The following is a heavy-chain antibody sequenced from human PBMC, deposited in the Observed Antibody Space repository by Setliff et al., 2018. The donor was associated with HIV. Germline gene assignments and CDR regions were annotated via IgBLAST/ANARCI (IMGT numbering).Heavy chain of an antibody. J-gene: IGHJ3*02. V-gene: IGHV4-38-2*02. CDR1: SYSISSGYY. Sequence: PSETLSLTCAVSSYSISSGYYWGWIRQPPGKGLEWIGSIYHSGSTYYNPSLKSRVTISVDTSKNQFSLNLSSVTAADTAVYYCARDLKSGSYSPGAFDIWGQGTMVTVSS. CDR3: ARDLKSGSYSPGAFDI. CDR2: IYHSGST. D-gene: IGHD3-10*01.